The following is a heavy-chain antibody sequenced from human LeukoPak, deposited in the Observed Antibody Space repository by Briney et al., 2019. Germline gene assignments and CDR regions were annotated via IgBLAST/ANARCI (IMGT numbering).Heavy chain of an antibody. V-gene: IGHV3-23*01. Sequence: XXRLSXXASGFTXSSYAMSWVRQAPGKRLEWVSAISGSGGSTYYADSVKGRFTISRDNSKNTLYLQMNSLRAEDTAVYYCAKDTNYYDSSGYYLNFDYWGQGTLVTVSS. D-gene: IGHD3-22*01. CDR2: ISGSGGST. CDR3: AKDTNYYDSSGYYLNFDY. J-gene: IGHJ4*01. CDR1: GFTXSSYA.